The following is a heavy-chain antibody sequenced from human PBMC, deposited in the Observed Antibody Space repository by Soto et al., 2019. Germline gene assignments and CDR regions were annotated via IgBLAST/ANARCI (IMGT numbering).Heavy chain of an antibody. CDR1: GFIFGGSA. Sequence: EVQLVESGGGLVQPGGSLKLSCVGSGFIFGGSAIHWVRQASGKGLEWVGRIRSRANNYATSSAVSVRCRFTFSRDDSKNTAYLQMNTLKSDDTAIYYCCSGQGAPIGDYYDHGLDVWGQGTPVTVS. CDR2: IRSRANNYAT. V-gene: IGHV3-73*02. J-gene: IGHJ6*02. D-gene: IGHD2-2*02. CDR3: CSGQGAPIGDYYDHGLDV.